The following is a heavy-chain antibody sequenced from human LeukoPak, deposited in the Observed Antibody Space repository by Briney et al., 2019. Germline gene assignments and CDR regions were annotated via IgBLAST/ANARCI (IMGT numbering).Heavy chain of an antibody. J-gene: IGHJ4*02. CDR2: INHSGST. CDR3: ARGSRGYSGYAVGKLDY. D-gene: IGHD5-12*01. CDR1: GGSFSGYY. V-gene: IGHV4-34*01. Sequence: SETLSLTCAVYGGSFSGYYWSWIRQPPRKGLEWIGEINHSGSTNYNPSLKSRVTISVDTSKNQFSLKLSSVTAADTAVYYCARGSRGYSGYAVGKLDYWGQGTLVTVSS.